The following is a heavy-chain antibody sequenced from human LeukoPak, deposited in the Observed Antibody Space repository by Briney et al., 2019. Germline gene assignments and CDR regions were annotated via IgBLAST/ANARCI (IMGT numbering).Heavy chain of an antibody. J-gene: IGHJ4*02. CDR1: GGAFSDHY. D-gene: IGHD5-24*01. V-gene: IGHV4-34*01. CDR3: ARGTDAYKLGNI. CDR2: SSHNEGT. Sequence: SETLSLTCVVYGGAFSDHYWNRIRHSPGKGLEWIGESSHNEGTHSNPSLKSRVTMSLDTSKNQFYLNLNSVTAADTAAYYCARGTDAYKLGNIWGQGTLVTVSP.